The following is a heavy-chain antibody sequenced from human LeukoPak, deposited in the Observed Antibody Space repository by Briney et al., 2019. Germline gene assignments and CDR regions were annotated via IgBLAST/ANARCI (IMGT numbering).Heavy chain of an antibody. CDR2: INHSGST. CDR1: GGSFSGYY. CDR3: ARRRQIGYSYGYDHDAFDI. Sequence: SETLSLTCAVYGGSFSGYYWTWIRQPPGKGLEWIGEINHSGSTNYNPSLKSRVTISVDTSKNQFSLKLSSVTAADTAVYYCARRRQIGYSYGYDHDAFDIWGQGTMVTVSS. J-gene: IGHJ3*02. V-gene: IGHV4-34*01. D-gene: IGHD5-18*01.